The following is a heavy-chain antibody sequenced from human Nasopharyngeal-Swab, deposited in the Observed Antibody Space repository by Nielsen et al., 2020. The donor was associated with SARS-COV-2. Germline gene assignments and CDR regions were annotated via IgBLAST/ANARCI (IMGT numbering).Heavy chain of an antibody. D-gene: IGHD6-13*01. CDR2: INPDGSVK. Sequence: VRQMPGKGLEWVANINPDGSVKFYVDSVKGRFTISRSNVYNSFYLQMSSLTAEDTAVYYCASSIAAAGSSWGQGTLVTVSS. J-gene: IGHJ5*02. V-gene: IGHV3-7*05. CDR3: ASSIAAAGSS.